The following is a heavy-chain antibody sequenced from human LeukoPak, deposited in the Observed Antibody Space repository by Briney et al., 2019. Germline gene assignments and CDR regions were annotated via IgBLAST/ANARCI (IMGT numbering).Heavy chain of an antibody. J-gene: IGHJ6*04. Sequence: GASVKVSCKASGYTFTSYSMHWVRQAPGQGLEWMGWINPNSGGTNYAQKFQGRVTMTRDTSISTAYMELSRLRAEDTAVYYCAELGITMIGGVWGKGTTVTISS. CDR1: GYTFTSYS. D-gene: IGHD3-10*02. CDR3: AELGITMIGGV. V-gene: IGHV1-2*02. CDR2: INPNSGGT.